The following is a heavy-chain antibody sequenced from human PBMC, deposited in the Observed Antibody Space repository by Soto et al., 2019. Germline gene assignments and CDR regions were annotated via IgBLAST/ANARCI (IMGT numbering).Heavy chain of an antibody. V-gene: IGHV4-59*01. CDR1: GASISSSY. CDR3: ARGGNRYSNVASGVGGFDF. Sequence: SETLSLSCTVAGASISSSYWSWIRQSPERGLEWIAYVYHTGATNYNPSLKSRVTISLDTSKGQFSLNLTSLTTADTAVYFCARGGNRYSNVASGVGGFDFWGQGSLVTVSS. D-gene: IGHD5-12*01. CDR2: VYHTGAT. J-gene: IGHJ4*02.